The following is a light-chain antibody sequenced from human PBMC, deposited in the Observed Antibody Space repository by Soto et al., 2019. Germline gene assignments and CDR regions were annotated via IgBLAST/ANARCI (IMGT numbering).Light chain of an antibody. Sequence: EIVLTQSPGTLSLSPGERATLSCRASQSVSSSHLAWYQQKPGQAPRLVMYGTSNRATGIPGRFSGSGSGTDFTLTISRLEPEDFAVYYCQQYDSSPRTFGQGTKVDIK. V-gene: IGKV3-20*01. CDR2: GTS. CDR1: QSVSSSH. J-gene: IGKJ1*01. CDR3: QQYDSSPRT.